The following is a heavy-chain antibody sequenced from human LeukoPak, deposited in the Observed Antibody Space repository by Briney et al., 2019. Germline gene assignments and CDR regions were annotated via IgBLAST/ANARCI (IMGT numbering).Heavy chain of an antibody. Sequence: GGSLRLSCAASGFTFSSYSMNWVRQAPGKGLEWVSYISSSSSTIYYADSVKGRFTISRDDAKNSLYLQMNSLRAEDTAVYYCARDLTAHPLGMASYYYYYMDVWGKGTTVTVSS. CDR2: ISSSSSTI. J-gene: IGHJ6*03. D-gene: IGHD7-27*01. V-gene: IGHV3-48*01. CDR1: GFTFSSYS. CDR3: ARDLTAHPLGMASYYYYYMDV.